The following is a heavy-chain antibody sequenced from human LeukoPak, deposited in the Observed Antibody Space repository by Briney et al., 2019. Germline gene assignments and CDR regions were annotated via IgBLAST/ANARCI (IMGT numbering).Heavy chain of an antibody. CDR2: IYTSGST. CDR1: GGSISSGSYY. J-gene: IGHJ6*03. D-gene: IGHD3-10*01. CDR3: ARRPYYYGSGSYYYYYMDV. V-gene: IGHV4-61*02. Sequence: SETLSLTCTVSGGSISSGSYYWSWIRQPAGKGLEWIGRIYTSGSTNYNPSLKSRVTISVDTSKNQFSLKLSSVTAADTAVYYCARRPYYYGSGSYYYYYMDVWGKGTTVTVPS.